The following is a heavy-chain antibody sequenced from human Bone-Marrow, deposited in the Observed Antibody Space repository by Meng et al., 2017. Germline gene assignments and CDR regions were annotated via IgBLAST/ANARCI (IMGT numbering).Heavy chain of an antibody. Sequence: QEWGPVLLMPSETLSLTCAVYGGSFSGYYWGWIRQPPGMGLEWIGEINHSGSTNYNSSLKSRVTISVDTSKNQFSLKLSSVTAADTAVYYCAGISYYYGSGSYYKSYYFDYWGQGTLVTVSS. CDR2: INHSGST. CDR3: AGISYYYGSGSYYKSYYFDY. D-gene: IGHD3-10*01. V-gene: IGHV4-34*01. CDR1: GGSFSGYY. J-gene: IGHJ4*02.